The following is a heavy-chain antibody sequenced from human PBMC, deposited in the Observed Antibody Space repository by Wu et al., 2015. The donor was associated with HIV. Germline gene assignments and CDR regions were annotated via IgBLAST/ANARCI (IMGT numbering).Heavy chain of an antibody. CDR2: IIPIFDRI. CDR3: VGPYTGYAYDTFDV. J-gene: IGHJ3*01. CDR1: GGMFSSRA. D-gene: IGHD5-12*01. V-gene: IGHV1-69*13. Sequence: QVQLVQSGAEVKKPGSSVKVSCKASGGMFSSRAISWVRQAPGQGLDWMGRIIPIFDRIHYKEKFQGRVFITADEATSTVYMELSSLTSDDTAVYYCVGPYTGYAYDTFDVWGQGTLVTVSS.